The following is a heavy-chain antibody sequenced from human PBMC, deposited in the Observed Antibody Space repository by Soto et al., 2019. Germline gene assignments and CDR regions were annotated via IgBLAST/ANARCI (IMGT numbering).Heavy chain of an antibody. V-gene: IGHV4-31*03. Sequence: SETLSLTCTVSGGSISSGGYYWSWIRQHPGKGLEWIGYIYYSGSTYYNPSLKSRVTISVDTSKNQFSLKLSSVTAADTAVYYCARQTPNGGFDYWGQGTLVTVSS. CDR2: IYYSGST. CDR1: GGSISSGGYY. J-gene: IGHJ4*02. D-gene: IGHD4-17*01. CDR3: ARQTPNGGFDY.